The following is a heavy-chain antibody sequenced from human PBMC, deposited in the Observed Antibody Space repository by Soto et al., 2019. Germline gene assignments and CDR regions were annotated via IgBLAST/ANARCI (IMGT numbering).Heavy chain of an antibody. CDR1: GYTFTSYA. J-gene: IGHJ4*02. V-gene: IGHV1-3*01. D-gene: IGHD3-9*01. Sequence: QVQLVQSGAEVKKPGASVKVSCKASGYTFTSYAMHWVRQAPGQRLEWMGWINAGNGSTKYSQKLQGRVTITRDTSASTAYMELSSLRSEDTAVYYCARDMDDYDILNGYYGWGQGTLVTVSS. CDR3: ARDMDDYDILNGYYG. CDR2: INAGNGST.